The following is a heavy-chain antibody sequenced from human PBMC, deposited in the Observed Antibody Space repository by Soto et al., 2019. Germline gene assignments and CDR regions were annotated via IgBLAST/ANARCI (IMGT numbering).Heavy chain of an antibody. Sequence: QVQLQESGPGLVKPSQTLSLTCTVSGGSISSGDYYWSWIRQPPGKGLEWIGYIYYSGSTYYNPSRKSRVTISVDTSKNQFSLKLRSVTAADTAVYYCAGLGAMVTFVDYWGQGTLVTVSS. V-gene: IGHV4-30-4*01. J-gene: IGHJ4*02. CDR2: IYYSGST. CDR1: GGSISSGDYY. D-gene: IGHD3-16*01. CDR3: AGLGAMVTFVDY.